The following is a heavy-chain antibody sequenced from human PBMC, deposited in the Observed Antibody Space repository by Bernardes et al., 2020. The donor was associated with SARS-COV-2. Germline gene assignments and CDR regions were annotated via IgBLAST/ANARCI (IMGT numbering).Heavy chain of an antibody. CDR2: IYYSGNT. Sequence: SETLSLTCAVSGGSFSSYYWSWIRQPPGKGLEWIGYIYYSGNTNYNPSLKSRVIISVDTSKNKFSLELSSVTAADTAVYYCARGGARFHDNNWFDPWGQGTLVTVSS. J-gene: IGHJ5*02. CDR1: GGSFSSYY. CDR3: ARGGARFHDNNWFDP. D-gene: IGHD3-9*01. V-gene: IGHV4-59*01.